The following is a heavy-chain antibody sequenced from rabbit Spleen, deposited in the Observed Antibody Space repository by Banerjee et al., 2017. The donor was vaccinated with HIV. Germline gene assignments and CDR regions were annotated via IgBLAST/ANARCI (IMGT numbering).Heavy chain of an antibody. Sequence: QEQLVESGGGLVQPEGSLALTCKASGFSFSSSDYICWVRQAPGKGLEWISCIAGSSGSTYYASWAKGRFTISKTSSTTATLQMTSLTAADTAAYFCARDLTGIIGWNFYLWGQGTLVTVS. CDR1: GFSFSSSDY. CDR2: IAGSSGST. D-gene: IGHD1-1*01. CDR3: ARDLTGIIGWNFYL. J-gene: IGHJ6*01. V-gene: IGHV1S45*01.